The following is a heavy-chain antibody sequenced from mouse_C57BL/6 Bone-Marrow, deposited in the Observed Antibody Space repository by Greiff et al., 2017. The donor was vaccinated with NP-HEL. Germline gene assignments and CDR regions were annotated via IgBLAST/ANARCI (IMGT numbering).Heavy chain of an antibody. V-gene: IGHV5-4*03. J-gene: IGHJ2*01. CDR1: GFTFSSYA. CDR2: ISDGGSYT. Sequence: DVKLVESGGGLVKPGGSLKLSCAASGFTFSSYAMSWVRQTPEKRLEWVATISDGGSYTYYPDNVKGRFTISRDNAKNNLYLQMSHLKSEDTAMYYCAINYYGYYFDYWGQGTTLTVSS. D-gene: IGHD1-1*01. CDR3: AINYYGYYFDY.